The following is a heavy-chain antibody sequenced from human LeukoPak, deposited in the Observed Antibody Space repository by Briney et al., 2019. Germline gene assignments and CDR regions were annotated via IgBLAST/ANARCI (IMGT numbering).Heavy chain of an antibody. Sequence: PSETLSLTCTVSGGSIYSYYWSWIRQPPGKGLEGIGYIYNSGSTNYNPSLKSRVTISVDTSKNQVSLKLSSVTAAGTAVYYCARWSDCGGDCHILDYWGQGILVTVSS. CDR3: ARWSDCGGDCHILDY. V-gene: IGHV4-59*01. J-gene: IGHJ4*02. CDR2: IYNSGST. CDR1: GGSIYSYY. D-gene: IGHD2-21*02.